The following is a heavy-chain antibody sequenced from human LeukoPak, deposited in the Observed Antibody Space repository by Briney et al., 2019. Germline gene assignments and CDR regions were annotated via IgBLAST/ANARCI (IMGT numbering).Heavy chain of an antibody. CDR2: IKSKTDGGTT. CDR1: GSIFSNTW. D-gene: IGHD4-17*01. CDR3: TTDPNGDYPDY. J-gene: IGHJ4*02. V-gene: IGHV3-15*07. Sequence: PGGSLRLSCAASGSIFSNTWMNWVRQAPGKRLEWVGRIKSKTDGGTTDYAAPVKGRFTISRDDSKNTLYLQMNSLKTEDTAVYYCTTDPNGDYPDYWGQGTLVTVSS.